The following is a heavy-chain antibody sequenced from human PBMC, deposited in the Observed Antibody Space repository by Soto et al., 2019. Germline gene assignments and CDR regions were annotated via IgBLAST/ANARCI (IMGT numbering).Heavy chain of an antibody. CDR3: ARGYCSGGSCYGNWFDP. D-gene: IGHD2-15*01. V-gene: IGHV4-39*01. Sequence: QLQLQESGPGLVKPSETLSLTCTVSGGSISSSSYYWGWIRPPPGKGLEWIGSIYYIGNTYYNPSLKSRVTISVDTSKNQFSLKLSSVTAADTAVYYCARGYCSGGSCYGNWFDPWGQGTLVTVSS. CDR1: GGSISSSSYY. CDR2: IYYIGNT. J-gene: IGHJ5*02.